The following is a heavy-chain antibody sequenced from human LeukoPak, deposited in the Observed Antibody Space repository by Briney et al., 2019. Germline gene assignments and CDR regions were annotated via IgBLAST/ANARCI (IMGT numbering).Heavy chain of an antibody. V-gene: IGHV1-8*01. CDR2: MNPNSGNT. CDR3: ARGADYDFWSGYFMTQRTYYYYYMDV. Sequence: ASVKVSCKASGYTFTSYDINWVRQATGQGLEWMGWMNPNSGNTDYAQKFQGRVTMTRNTSISTAYMELSSLRSEDTAVYYCARGADYDFWSGYFMTQRTYYYYYMDVWGKGTTVTVSS. CDR1: GYTFTSYD. J-gene: IGHJ6*03. D-gene: IGHD3-3*01.